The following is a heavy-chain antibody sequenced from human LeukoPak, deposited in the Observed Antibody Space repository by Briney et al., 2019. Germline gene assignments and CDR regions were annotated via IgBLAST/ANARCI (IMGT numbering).Heavy chain of an antibody. CDR1: GGSISRGDYY. CDR2: MYYSGST. D-gene: IGHD3-22*01. CDR3: ARPYYYDSRIDP. J-gene: IGHJ5*02. Sequence: PSQTLSLTCIVSGGSISRGDYYWSWIRQPPGKGLEWIGYMYYSGSTYYNPSLKSRVTISVDTSKNQFSLKLSSVTAADTAVYYCARPYYYDSRIDPWGQGTLVTVSS. V-gene: IGHV4-30-4*01.